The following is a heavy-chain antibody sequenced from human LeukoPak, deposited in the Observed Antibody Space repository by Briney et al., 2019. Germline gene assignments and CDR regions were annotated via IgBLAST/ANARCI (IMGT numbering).Heavy chain of an antibody. CDR3: ARDNYSGYDFWSGYYPPFDY. CDR2: ISAYNGNT. J-gene: IGHJ4*02. V-gene: IGHV1-18*01. CDR1: GYTFTSYG. D-gene: IGHD3-3*01. Sequence: ASVKVSCKASGYTFTSYGISWVRQAPGQGLEWMGWISAYNGNTNYAQKLQGRVTMTTDTSTSTAYMELRSPRSDDTAVYYCARDNYSGYDFWSGYYPPFDYWGQGTLVTVSS.